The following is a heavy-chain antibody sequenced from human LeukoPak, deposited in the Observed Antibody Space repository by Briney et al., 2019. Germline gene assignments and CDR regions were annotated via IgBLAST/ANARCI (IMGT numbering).Heavy chain of an antibody. D-gene: IGHD6-6*01. V-gene: IGHV3-7*01. CDR2: IKQDGSEN. CDR3: AREVAARRLGSWFDP. J-gene: IGHJ5*02. Sequence: LPGGSLRLSCAASGFTFSNYWMSWVRQAPGRGLEWVANIKQDGSENSYVDSVKGRFTIFRDNAKNSLYLRMNSLRAEDTAMYYCAREVAARRLGSWFDPWGQGTLVTVSS. CDR1: GFTFSNYW.